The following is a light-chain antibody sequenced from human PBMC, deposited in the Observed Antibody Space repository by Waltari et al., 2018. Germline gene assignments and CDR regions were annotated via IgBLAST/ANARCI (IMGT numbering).Light chain of an antibody. Sequence: QSALTQPRSVSGSPGQSVTISCTGTSRDVGGYNYVSWYQQHPGKAPKLMIYDVSKRPSGVPDRFSGSKSGNTASLTISGLQAEDEADYYCCSYAGSYGVFGTGTKVTVL. CDR2: DVS. CDR3: CSYAGSYGV. CDR1: SRDVGGYNY. J-gene: IGLJ1*01. V-gene: IGLV2-11*01.